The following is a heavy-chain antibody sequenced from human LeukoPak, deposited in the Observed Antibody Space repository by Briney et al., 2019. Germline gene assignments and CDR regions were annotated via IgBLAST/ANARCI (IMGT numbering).Heavy chain of an antibody. J-gene: IGHJ4*02. CDR2: IYYSGST. D-gene: IGHD3-16*01. Sequence: PSETLSLTCTVSGGSISSSSYYWGWIRQPPGKGLEWIGYIYYSGSTNYNPSLKSRVTISVDTSKNQFSLKLSSVTAADTAVYYCAREDSHLGGFDYWGQGTLVTVSS. V-gene: IGHV4-61*01. CDR1: GGSISSSSYY. CDR3: AREDSHLGGFDY.